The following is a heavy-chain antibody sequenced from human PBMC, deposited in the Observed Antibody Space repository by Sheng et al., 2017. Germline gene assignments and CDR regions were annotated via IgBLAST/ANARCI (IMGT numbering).Heavy chain of an antibody. V-gene: IGHV3-30*04. J-gene: IGHJ6*02. CDR3: AKDRERQPYYGMEV. D-gene: IGHD6-13*01. CDR2: ISHDGNNK. CDR1: GFTFSSYA. Sequence: QVQLVESGGGVVQPGRSLRVSCAASGFTFSSYALYWVRQAPGKGLDWVALISHDGNNKWYAESVKGRFTISRDNSKNTLYLQMNSLSSEDTAVYFCAKDRERQPYYGMEVWGQGTTVTVSS.